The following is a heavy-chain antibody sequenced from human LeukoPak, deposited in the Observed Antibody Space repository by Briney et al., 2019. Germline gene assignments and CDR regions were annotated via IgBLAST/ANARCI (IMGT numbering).Heavy chain of an antibody. D-gene: IGHD3-10*01. CDR1: GFTFSNAW. J-gene: IGHJ4*02. CDR2: IKSKTDGGTT. V-gene: IGHV3-15*01. Sequence: GGSLRLSCAASGFTFSNAWMSWVRQAPGKGLEWVGRIKSKTDGGTTDYAAHVKGRFTISRDDSKNTLYLQMNSLKTEDTAVYYCTTESSLLWFGESFDYWGQGTLVTVSS. CDR3: TTESSLLWFGESFDY.